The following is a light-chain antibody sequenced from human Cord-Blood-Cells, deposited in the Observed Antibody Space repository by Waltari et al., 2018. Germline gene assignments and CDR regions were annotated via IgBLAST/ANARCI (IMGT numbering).Light chain of an antibody. CDR3: QQYISYSYT. CDR1: QGISSW. J-gene: IGKJ2*01. V-gene: IGKV1-5*03. CDR2: KAS. Sequence: DLQITQSPSTLAASVGGRVTITCRASQGISSWLAWYQQKPGKAPKLLIYKASSVESGVPSRFSGSGSGTEFTLTISSLQPDDFATYYCQQYISYSYTFGQGTKLEIK.